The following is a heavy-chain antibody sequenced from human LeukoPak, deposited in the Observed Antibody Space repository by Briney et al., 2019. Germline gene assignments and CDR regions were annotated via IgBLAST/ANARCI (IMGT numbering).Heavy chain of an antibody. CDR1: GFTFSSYA. CDR3: ARTLVVVMYYGMDV. J-gene: IGHJ6*02. Sequence: GGSLRLSCAASGFTFSSYAMHWVRQAPGKGLEWVAVISYDGSNKYYADSVKGRFTISRDNSKNTLYLQMNSLRAEDTAVYYCARTLVVVMYYGMDVWAQGPTVTVSS. CDR2: ISYDGSNK. D-gene: IGHD3-22*01. V-gene: IGHV3-30-3*01.